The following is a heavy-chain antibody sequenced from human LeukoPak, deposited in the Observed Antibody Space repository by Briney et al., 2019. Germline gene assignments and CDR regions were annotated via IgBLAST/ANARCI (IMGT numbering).Heavy chain of an antibody. J-gene: IGHJ4*02. CDR2: IIPIFGTA. CDR1: GGTFSSYA. Sequence: ASVKVSCKASGGTFSSYAISWVRQAPGQGLEWMGGIIPIFGTANYAQKFQGRVTITADESTSTAYMELSSLRSEDTAVYYCARVDGYIPHFDYWGQGTLVTVSS. CDR3: ARVDGYIPHFDY. D-gene: IGHD5-24*01. V-gene: IGHV1-69*13.